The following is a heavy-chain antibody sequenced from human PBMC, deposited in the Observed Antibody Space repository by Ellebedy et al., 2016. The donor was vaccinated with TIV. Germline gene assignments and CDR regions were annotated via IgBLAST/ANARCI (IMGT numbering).Heavy chain of an antibody. Sequence: GESLKISXAASGFTFSYYSMHWVRQAPGKGLEWVAVISHDGSNKYHAESVKGRFTISRGDSKNTLYLQMNTLRTEDTALYFCARGSSSRGYFDSWGQGTLVTVSS. CDR2: ISHDGSNK. J-gene: IGHJ4*02. CDR3: ARGSSSRGYFDS. CDR1: GFTFSYYS. V-gene: IGHV3-30-3*01. D-gene: IGHD6-13*01.